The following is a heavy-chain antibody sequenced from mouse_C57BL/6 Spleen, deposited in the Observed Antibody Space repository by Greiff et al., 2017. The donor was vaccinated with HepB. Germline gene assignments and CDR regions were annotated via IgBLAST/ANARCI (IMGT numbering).Heavy chain of an antibody. CDR2: IDPSTGDT. V-gene: IGHV1-42*01. D-gene: IGHD1-1*01. J-gene: IGHJ3*01. CDR1: GYSFTGYY. Sequence: VQLQQSGPELVKPGASVKLSCKASGYSFTGYYMHWVKQSPEKSLEWIGVIDPSTGDTTYNQKFKGKATLTVDKSSSTAYMQLRSLTSEDSAVYYCARTAGSSRAWFAYWGQGTLVTVSA. CDR3: ARTAGSSRAWFAY.